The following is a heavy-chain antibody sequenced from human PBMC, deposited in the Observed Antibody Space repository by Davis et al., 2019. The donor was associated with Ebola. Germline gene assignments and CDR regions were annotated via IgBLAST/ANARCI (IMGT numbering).Heavy chain of an antibody. CDR1: GFIFNIYE. J-gene: IGHJ4*02. CDR2: VSAGGAVQ. V-gene: IGHV3-30*03. D-gene: IGHD3-22*01. Sequence: PGGSLRLSCAASGFIFNIYEMHWVRQAPGKGLEWVAVVSAGGAVQWYADSVKGRFTTSRDNARNSVYLQINSLRAEDTAVYYCARDGEAFDSSGAYEVPFDQWGQGTLVTVSS. CDR3: ARDGEAFDSSGAYEVPFDQ.